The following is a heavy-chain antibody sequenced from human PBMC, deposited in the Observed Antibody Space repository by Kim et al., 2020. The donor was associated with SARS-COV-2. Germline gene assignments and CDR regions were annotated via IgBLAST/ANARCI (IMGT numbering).Heavy chain of an antibody. J-gene: IGHJ5*02. Sequence: LKRRVTISVDTAKNQFSLKLSSVTAADTAVYYCARGRYSSSWYGISGWFDPWGQGTLVTVSS. CDR3: ARGRYSSSWYGISGWFDP. V-gene: IGHV4-34*01. D-gene: IGHD6-13*01.